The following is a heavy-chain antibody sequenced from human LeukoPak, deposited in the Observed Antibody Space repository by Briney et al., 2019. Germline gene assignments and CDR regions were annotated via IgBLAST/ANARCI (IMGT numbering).Heavy chain of an antibody. CDR3: AGVMYSSGYYYGDP. D-gene: IGHD3-22*01. J-gene: IGHJ5*02. CDR1: GDSISTNYY. V-gene: IGHV4-59*01. Sequence: SEPLSLTCSVSGDSISTNYYWTWIRQPPGKGLEWIGYIYYRGSTNYNPSLKSRVTISLDTSNNQFSLKLSSVTAADTAVYYCAGVMYSSGYYYGDPWGQGTLVTVSS. CDR2: IYYRGST.